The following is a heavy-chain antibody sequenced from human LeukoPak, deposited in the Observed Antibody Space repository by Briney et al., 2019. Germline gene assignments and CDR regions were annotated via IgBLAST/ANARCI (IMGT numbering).Heavy chain of an antibody. J-gene: IGHJ4*02. V-gene: IGHV3-53*01. CDR2: IYSGGST. CDR3: AKDLLGMAGYFDY. D-gene: IGHD7-27*01. Sequence: GGSLRLSCAASGFTVSSNYMSWVRQAPGKGLEWVSVIYSGGSTYYADSVKGRFTISRDNSKNTLYLQMNSLRAEDTAVYYCAKDLLGMAGYFDYWGQGTLVTVSS. CDR1: GFTVSSNY.